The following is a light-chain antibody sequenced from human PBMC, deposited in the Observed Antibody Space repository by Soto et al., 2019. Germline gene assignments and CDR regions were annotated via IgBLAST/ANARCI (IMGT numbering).Light chain of an antibody. J-gene: IGKJ1*01. CDR1: QSVSSN. V-gene: IGKV3-20*01. CDR3: QQYGSSRT. CDR2: DAS. Sequence: EIVMTQSPATLSVSPGERATLSCRASQSVSSNLAWYQQKPGQPPSLLIYDASNRATGIPARFSGSGSGTDFTLTISRLEPEDFAVYYCQQYGSSRTFGQGTKVDIK.